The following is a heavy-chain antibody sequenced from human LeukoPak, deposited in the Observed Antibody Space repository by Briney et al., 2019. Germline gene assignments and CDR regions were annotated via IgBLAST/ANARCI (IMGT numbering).Heavy chain of an antibody. CDR2: INAGNGNT. Sequence: GASVKVSCKASGYTFTGYAMHWVRQAPGQRLEWMGWINAGNGNTKYSQEFQGRVTITRDTSASTAYMELSSLRSEDMAVYYCAREGGDYDNWFDPWGQGTLVTVSS. CDR3: AREGGDYDNWFDP. D-gene: IGHD4-17*01. J-gene: IGHJ5*02. CDR1: GYTFTGYA. V-gene: IGHV1-3*03.